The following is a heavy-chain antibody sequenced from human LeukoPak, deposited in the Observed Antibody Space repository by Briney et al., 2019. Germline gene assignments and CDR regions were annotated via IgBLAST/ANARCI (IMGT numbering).Heavy chain of an antibody. CDR2: IRNDGSIK. CDR1: GFTFSTHG. Sequence: PGGSLRLSCAASGFTFSTHGMHWVRQAPGKGLEWVAFIRNDGSIKYYADSVKGRFTISRDNSKNTLYLQMNSLRSEDTAVYYCAKVDSSSWGISDSWGQGTLVTVSS. J-gene: IGHJ4*02. CDR3: AKVDSSSWGISDS. V-gene: IGHV3-30*02. D-gene: IGHD6-13*01.